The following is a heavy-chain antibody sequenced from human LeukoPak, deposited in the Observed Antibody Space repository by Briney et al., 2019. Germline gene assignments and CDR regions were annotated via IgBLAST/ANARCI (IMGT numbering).Heavy chain of an antibody. V-gene: IGHV3-30*18. D-gene: IGHD2-15*01. Sequence: GGSLRLSCAASGFTFSSYGMHWVRQAPGKGLEWLAVIPFDGSNKYYADSVKGRFTISRDNSKNTLYLQMNSLRAEDTAVYYCAKDRQGYCSGGSCYLFDYWGQGTLVTVSS. J-gene: IGHJ4*02. CDR1: GFTFSSYG. CDR2: IPFDGSNK. CDR3: AKDRQGYCSGGSCYLFDY.